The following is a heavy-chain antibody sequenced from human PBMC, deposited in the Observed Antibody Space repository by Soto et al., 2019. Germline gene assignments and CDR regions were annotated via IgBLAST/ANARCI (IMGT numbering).Heavy chain of an antibody. D-gene: IGHD3-16*01. CDR3: AKDPILSPPVGGFFDC. CDR1: GFTFSDYG. CDR2: ISYDGSNK. J-gene: IGHJ4*02. Sequence: QVQLVESGGGVVQPGRSLRLSCAASGFTFSDYGMHWVRQAPGKGLEWVAVISYDGSNKYYAESVKGRFTISRDNSRNTLYQKINSLRAEDRVVFSWAKDPILSPPVGGFFDCGAKGPLVPFS. V-gene: IGHV3-30*18.